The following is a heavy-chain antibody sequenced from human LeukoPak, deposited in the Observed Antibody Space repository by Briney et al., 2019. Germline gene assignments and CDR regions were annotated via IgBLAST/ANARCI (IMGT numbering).Heavy chain of an antibody. D-gene: IGHD2-15*01. CDR1: GFTFSSYA. J-gene: IGHJ4*02. CDR3: AKCLCSGGSCCDFDY. CDR2: ISGSGGST. Sequence: GGSLRLSCAASGFTFSSYAMSWVRQTPGKGLEWVSAISGSGGSTYYADSVKGRFTISRDNSKNTLYLQMNSLRAEDTAVYYCAKCLCSGGSCCDFDYWGQGTLVTVSS. V-gene: IGHV3-23*01.